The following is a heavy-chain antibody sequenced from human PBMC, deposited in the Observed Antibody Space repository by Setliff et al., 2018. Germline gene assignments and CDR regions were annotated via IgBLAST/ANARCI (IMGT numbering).Heavy chain of an antibody. CDR2: IYTSGST. V-gene: IGHV4-4*08. Sequence: SETLSLTCAVSGASIRNNYYWGWIRQSPGKGLEWIGHIYTSGSTNYNPSLKSRVTISVDASKNQLSLNLTSMTAADTAVYHCAAGIKLGIFDSWGQGVLVTVSS. J-gene: IGHJ4*02. D-gene: IGHD3-16*01. CDR3: AAGIKLGIFDS. CDR1: GASIRNNYY.